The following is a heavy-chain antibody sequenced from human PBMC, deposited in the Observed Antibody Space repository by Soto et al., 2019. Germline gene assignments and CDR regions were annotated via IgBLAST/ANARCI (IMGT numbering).Heavy chain of an antibody. CDR1: GYTFTGYY. CDR3: ARGITIFGVPPENNWFDP. D-gene: IGHD3-3*01. J-gene: IGHJ5*02. CDR2: INPNSGGT. Sequence: ASVKVSCKASGYTFTGYYMHWVRQAPGQGLEWMGWINPNSGGTNYAQKFQGWVTMNRDTSISTAYMRLSRLRSDDTAVYYCARGITIFGVPPENNWFDPWGQGTLVTVSS. V-gene: IGHV1-2*04.